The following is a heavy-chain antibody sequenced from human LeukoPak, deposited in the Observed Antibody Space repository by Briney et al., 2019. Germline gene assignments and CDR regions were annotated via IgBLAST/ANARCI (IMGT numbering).Heavy chain of an antibody. J-gene: IGHJ6*02. D-gene: IGHD6-13*01. CDR1: GYRFTSYW. Sequence: GESLKISCKGSGYRFTSYWIGWVRQMPGKGLEWMGIIYPGDSDTRYSPSFQGQVTISADKSISTAYLQWSSLKASDTAMYYCAASAGTAYYYYGMDVWGQGTTVTVSS. V-gene: IGHV5-51*01. CDR2: IYPGDSDT. CDR3: AASAGTAYYYYGMDV.